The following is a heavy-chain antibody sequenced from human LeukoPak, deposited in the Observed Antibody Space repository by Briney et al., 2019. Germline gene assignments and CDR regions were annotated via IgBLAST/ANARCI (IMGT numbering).Heavy chain of an antibody. J-gene: IGHJ4*02. Sequence: GGSLRLSCAASGFTFSSYEMNWVRQAPGKGLEWVSYISSSGSTIYYADSVKGRFTISRDNAKNTLYLQMNSLRTEDTALYYCAKGKNTGSYLSHVDYWGQGTLVTVSS. CDR2: ISSSGSTI. CDR3: AKGKNTGSYLSHVDY. D-gene: IGHD3-10*01. CDR1: GFTFSSYE. V-gene: IGHV3-48*03.